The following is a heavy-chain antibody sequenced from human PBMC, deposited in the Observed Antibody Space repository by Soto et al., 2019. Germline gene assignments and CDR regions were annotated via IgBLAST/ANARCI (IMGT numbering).Heavy chain of an antibody. V-gene: IGHV3-30*04. D-gene: IGHD6-19*01. CDR3: ATSSGWYLFDY. J-gene: IGHJ4*02. CDR2: ISYDGRNK. CDR1: GFTFRSYA. Sequence: PGGSLRLSCAASGFTFRSYAMHWVRQAPGKGLEWVAVISYDGRNKYYADSVKGRFTISRDNSKNTLYLQMNSLRAEDTAVYYCATSSGWYLFDYWGQGTLVTVSS.